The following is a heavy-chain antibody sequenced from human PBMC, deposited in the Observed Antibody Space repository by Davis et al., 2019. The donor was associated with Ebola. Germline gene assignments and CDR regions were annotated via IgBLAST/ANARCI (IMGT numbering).Heavy chain of an antibody. CDR2: IGTAGDT. CDR1: GFTFSSYD. J-gene: IGHJ6*02. D-gene: IGHD3-16*01. CDR3: ARGIFPHPLLWSHYYGMDV. Sequence: GESLKISCAASGFTFSSYDMHWVRQATGKGLEWVSAIGTAGDTYYPGSVKGRFTISRENAKNSLYLQMNSLRAEDTAVYYCARGIFPHPLLWSHYYGMDVWGQGTTVTVSS. V-gene: IGHV3-13*01.